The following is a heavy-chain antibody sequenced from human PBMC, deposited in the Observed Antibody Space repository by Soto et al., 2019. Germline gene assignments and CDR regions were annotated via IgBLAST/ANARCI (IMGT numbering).Heavy chain of an antibody. CDR3: ARPLVGATPEASAFDS. Sequence: SVKVSFKASGGTFSSYTISWVRQAPGQGLEWMGRIIPILGIANYAQKFQGRVTITADKSTSTAYMELSSLRSEDTAVYYCARPLVGATPEASAFDSWGQGTMVTFSS. CDR1: GGTFSSYT. D-gene: IGHD1-26*01. J-gene: IGHJ3*02. V-gene: IGHV1-69*02. CDR2: IIPILGIA.